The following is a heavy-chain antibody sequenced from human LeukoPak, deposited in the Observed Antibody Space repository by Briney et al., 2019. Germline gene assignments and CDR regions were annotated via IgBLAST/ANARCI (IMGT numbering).Heavy chain of an antibody. CDR2: ISGSGGST. CDR3: AKVRNFYYDSSGYYGY. Sequence: GGSLRLSCAASGFTFSSYAMSWVRQAPGKGLEWVSAISGSGGSTYYADSVKGRFTISRDNSKNTLYLRMNSLRAEDTAVYYCAKVRNFYYDSSGYYGYWGQGTLVTVSS. CDR1: GFTFSSYA. D-gene: IGHD3-22*01. J-gene: IGHJ4*02. V-gene: IGHV3-23*01.